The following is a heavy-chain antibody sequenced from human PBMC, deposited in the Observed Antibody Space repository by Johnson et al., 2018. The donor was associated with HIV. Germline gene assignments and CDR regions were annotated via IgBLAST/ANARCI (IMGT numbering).Heavy chain of an antibody. V-gene: IGHV3-11*04. CDR1: GFTFSDYY. Sequence: QVQLVESGGGLVKPGGSLRLSCAASGFTFSDYYMSWIRQAPGKGLEWVSYISSSGSTIYYADSVKGRFTISRDNAKNSLYLQMNGLRDEDTAVNYCARIPGSGWDHDAFDIWGQGTLVTVSS. CDR3: ARIPGSGWDHDAFDI. J-gene: IGHJ3*02. D-gene: IGHD6-19*01. CDR2: ISSSGSTI.